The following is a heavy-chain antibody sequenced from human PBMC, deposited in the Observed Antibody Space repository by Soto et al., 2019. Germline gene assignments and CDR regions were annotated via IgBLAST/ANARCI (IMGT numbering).Heavy chain of an antibody. V-gene: IGHV3-74*01. J-gene: IGHJ5*02. Sequence: EVQLVESGGGVVPPGGSLRLSCAASGFTFSAYWMHWVRQAPGKGLMWVSRINGDGRTTSYADSVKGRFTISRENAKNTLYLQMNSLRAEDTAVYYCARAAYWEYWFDPWGQGTMVTVSS. D-gene: IGHD2-8*02. CDR3: ARAAYWEYWFDP. CDR1: GFTFSAYW. CDR2: INGDGRTT.